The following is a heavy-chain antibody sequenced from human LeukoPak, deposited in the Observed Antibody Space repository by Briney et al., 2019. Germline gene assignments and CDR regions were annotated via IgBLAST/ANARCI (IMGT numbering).Heavy chain of an antibody. J-gene: IGHJ5*02. Sequence: ASVKVSCKASGGTFSSYAISWVRQAPGQGLEWMGGIIPIFGTASFAQKFQGRVTITADESTGTAYMELSSLRSEDTAVYYCARVVTPRYCSTPSCYWRGWFDPWGQGTLVTVSS. CDR1: GGTFSSYA. D-gene: IGHD2-2*01. CDR3: ARVVTPRYCSTPSCYWRGWFDP. V-gene: IGHV1-69*13. CDR2: IIPIFGTA.